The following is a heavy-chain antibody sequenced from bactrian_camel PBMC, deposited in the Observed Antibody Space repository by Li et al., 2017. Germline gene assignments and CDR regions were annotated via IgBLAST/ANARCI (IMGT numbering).Heavy chain of an antibody. CDR2: IYTGGTHR. CDR1: GDTYSGNC. V-gene: IGHV3S40*01. Sequence: VQLVESGGGSVQAGESLRLSCTASGDTYSGNCMGWFRQAPGKDREGIAAIYTGGTHRYYADSVKGRFTISQDDSKNTVYLQMNSLKPEDTAMYYCAADPYCISLIDTMEKYYGQGTQVTVS. D-gene: IGHD1*01. J-gene: IGHJ4*01.